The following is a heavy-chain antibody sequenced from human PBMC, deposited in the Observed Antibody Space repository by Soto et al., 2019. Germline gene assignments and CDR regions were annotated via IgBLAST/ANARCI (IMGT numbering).Heavy chain of an antibody. V-gene: IGHV4-59*01. CDR2: IYYSGST. J-gene: IGHJ6*02. D-gene: IGHD6-13*01. Sequence: PSETLSLTCTFSGGSISSYYLRWIRQPPGKGLEWMGVIYYSGSTNYNPSPKKRGTITVDTYKNQFSLKLSCVTAADTAVYFCARDRAAGYYYGMDVWGQGTTVTVSS. CDR1: GGSISSYY. CDR3: ARDRAAGYYYGMDV.